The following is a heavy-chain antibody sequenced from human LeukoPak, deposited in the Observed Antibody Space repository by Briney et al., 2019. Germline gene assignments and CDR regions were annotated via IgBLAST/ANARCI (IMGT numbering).Heavy chain of an antibody. CDR2: ISSSGSTI. D-gene: IGHD3-16*02. CDR1: GFTFSSYE. Sequence: GGSLRLSCAASGFTFSSYEMNWVRQAPGKGLEWVSYISSSGSTIYYADSVKGRFTISRDNAKNSLYLQMTSLRAEDTAVYYCARHRTASDYWGQGTLVTVSS. V-gene: IGHV3-48*03. J-gene: IGHJ4*02. CDR3: ARHRTASDY.